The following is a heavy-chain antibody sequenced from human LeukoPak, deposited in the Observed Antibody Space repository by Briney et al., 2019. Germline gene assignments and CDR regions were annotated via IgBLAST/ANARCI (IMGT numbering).Heavy chain of an antibody. D-gene: IGHD3-10*02. CDR1: GYSITSDYH. V-gene: IGHV4-38-2*02. J-gene: IGHJ4*01. CDR3: VGMFSL. Sequence: SETLSLTCTVSGYSITSDYHWGRIRQPPGKGLEWIGSLSHIGTTYYNPSLHSRATISLDTSKNQVSLNLTSLTAADTAVYYCVGMFSLWGQGILVAVPS. CDR2: LSHIGTT.